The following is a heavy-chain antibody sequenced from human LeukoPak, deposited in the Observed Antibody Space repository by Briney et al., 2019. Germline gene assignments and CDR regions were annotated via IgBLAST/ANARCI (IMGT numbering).Heavy chain of an antibody. D-gene: IGHD3-22*01. CDR2: INHSGST. CDR1: GGSFSGYY. CDR3: ARGPGYYDSSGCYEI. J-gene: IGHJ4*02. Sequence: NPSETLSLTCAVYGGSFSGYYWSWIRQPPGKGLEWIGEINHSGSTNYNPSLKSRVTISVDTSKNQFSLKLSSVTAADTAVYYCARGPGYYDSSGCYEIWGQGTLVTVSS. V-gene: IGHV4-34*01.